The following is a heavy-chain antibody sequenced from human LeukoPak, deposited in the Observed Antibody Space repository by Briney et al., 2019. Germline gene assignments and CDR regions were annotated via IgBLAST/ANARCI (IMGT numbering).Heavy chain of an antibody. CDR1: GGSISSSIYY. D-gene: IGHD2-8*02. J-gene: IGHJ4*02. CDR2: IYYSGNT. Sequence: PSETLSLTCTVSGGSISSSIYYWGWIRQPPGNGLEWIGSIYYSGNTYYNPSLKSRVTISVDTSKNQFSLKLNSVTAADTAVYYCARGTGTFDYWGQGTLVAVSS. CDR3: ARGTGTFDY. V-gene: IGHV4-39*07.